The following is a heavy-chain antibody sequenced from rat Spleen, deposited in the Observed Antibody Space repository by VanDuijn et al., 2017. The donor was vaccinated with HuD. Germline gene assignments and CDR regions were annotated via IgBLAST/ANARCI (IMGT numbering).Heavy chain of an antibody. J-gene: IGHJ4*01. V-gene: IGHV2S63*01. CDR1: GFSLTDYS. CDR2: IWAGGST. D-gene: IGHD5-1*01. Sequence: EVQLKESGPGLVQPSQTLSLTCTVSGFSLTDYSVHWVRQPPGKGLEWVGVIWAGGSTAYNSLLKSRLSISRDTSKSQVSLKMNSLQTEDTATYYCAREELGGGVMDVWGQGASVTVSS. CDR3: AREELGGGVMDV.